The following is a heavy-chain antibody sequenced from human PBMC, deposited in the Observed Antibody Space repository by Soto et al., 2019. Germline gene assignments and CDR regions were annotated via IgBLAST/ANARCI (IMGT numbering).Heavy chain of an antibody. J-gene: IGHJ5*02. D-gene: IGHD3-16*01. CDR2: IYYSGST. Sequence: NPSETLSLTCTVSGGSISSGGYYWSWIRQHPGKGLEWIGYIYYSGSTYYNPSLKSRVTISVDTSKNQFSLKLSSVTAADTAVYYCARVGGITWFDPWGQGTLVTVSS. CDR3: ARVGGITWFDP. V-gene: IGHV4-31*03. CDR1: GGSISSGGYY.